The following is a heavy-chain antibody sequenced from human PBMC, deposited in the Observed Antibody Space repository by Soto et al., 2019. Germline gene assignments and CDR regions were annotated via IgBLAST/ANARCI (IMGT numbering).Heavy chain of an antibody. CDR1: GYTFTSYG. CDR2: ISAYNGNT. D-gene: IGHD5-12*01. CDR3: ATVDGPTVATMFFDH. J-gene: IGHJ4*02. V-gene: IGHV1-18*01. Sequence: ASVKVSCKASGYTFTSYGISWVRQAPGQGLEWMGWISAYNGNTNYAQKLQGRVTMTTDTSTSTAYMELRSLRSDDTAVYYCATVDGPTVATMFFDHWGQGIPVTVSS.